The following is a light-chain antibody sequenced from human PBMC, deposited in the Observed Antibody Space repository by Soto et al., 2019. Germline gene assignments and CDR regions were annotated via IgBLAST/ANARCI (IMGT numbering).Light chain of an antibody. V-gene: IGKV1-5*01. J-gene: IGKJ1*01. Sequence: DIQMTQSPSTLSASVGDRVTITCRASQSISSWLAWYQQKPGKAPKLLIYDAFSLESGVPSRFSGSGSGTEFTLTISSLQPEDFATYYCQQYNSSPWTFGQGTKVDIK. CDR2: DAF. CDR1: QSISSW. CDR3: QQYNSSPWT.